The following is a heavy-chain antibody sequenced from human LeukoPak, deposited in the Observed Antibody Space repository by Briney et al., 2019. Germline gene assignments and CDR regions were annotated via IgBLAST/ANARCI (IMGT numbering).Heavy chain of an antibody. CDR2: ISSTSTST. V-gene: IGHV3-48*01. CDR1: GFKFVSFS. D-gene: IGHD4-11*01. Sequence: GGSLRLSRVASGFKFVSFSMNWVRQTPGEGLEWISYISSTSTSTYYADSVRGRFTISRDNAGNSLFLQMNSLTVDDSALYCARARGGLLTTVTPRFDLWGQGTLVSVSS. J-gene: IGHJ4*02. CDR3: ARARGGLLTTVTPRFDL.